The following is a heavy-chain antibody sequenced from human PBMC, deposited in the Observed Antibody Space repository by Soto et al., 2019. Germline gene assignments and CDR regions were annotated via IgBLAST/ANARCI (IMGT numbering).Heavy chain of an antibody. Sequence: QVQLVESGGGVVQPGRSLRLSCAASGFTFSSYGMHWVRQAPGKGLEWVAVISYDGSNKYYADSVKGRFTISRDNSKNMLYLQMNSLRAEDTAVYYCAKDVVTTVVTQTGRDLWGRGTLVTVSS. D-gene: IGHD4-17*01. J-gene: IGHJ2*01. CDR1: GFTFSSYG. V-gene: IGHV3-30*18. CDR3: AKDVVTTVVTQTGRDL. CDR2: ISYDGSNK.